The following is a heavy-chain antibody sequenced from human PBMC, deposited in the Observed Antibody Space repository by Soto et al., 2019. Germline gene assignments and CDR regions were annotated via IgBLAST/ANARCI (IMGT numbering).Heavy chain of an antibody. CDR1: GFTFSNYA. CDR2: IKSKTDGGTT. V-gene: IGHV3-15*01. J-gene: IGHJ4*02. D-gene: IGHD3-10*01. CDR3: TTLGGYYGSGSYSPAY. Sequence: PGGSLRLSCAASGFTFSNYAMTWVRQAPGKGLEWVGRIKSKTDGGTTDYAAPVKGRFTISRDDSKNTLYLQMNSLKTEDTAVYYCTTLGGYYGSGSYSPAYWGQGTLVTVSS.